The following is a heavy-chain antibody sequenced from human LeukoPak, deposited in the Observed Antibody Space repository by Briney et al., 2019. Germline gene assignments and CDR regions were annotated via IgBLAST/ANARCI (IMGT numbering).Heavy chain of an antibody. D-gene: IGHD4-23*01. V-gene: IGHV4-39*01. J-gene: IGHJ3*02. CDR2: IYYSGST. CDR3: ARPAVVTDAFDI. CDR1: GGSISSSSYY. Sequence: SETLSLTCTVSGGSISSSSYYWGWIRQPPGKGLEWIGSIYYSGSTYYNPSLKSRVTISVDTSKNQFSLKLSSVTAADTAVYYCARPAVVTDAFDIWGQGTMGTVSS.